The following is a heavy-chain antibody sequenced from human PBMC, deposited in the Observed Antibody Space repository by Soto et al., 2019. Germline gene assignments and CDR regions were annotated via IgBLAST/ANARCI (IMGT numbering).Heavy chain of an antibody. CDR3: AREVYGSGRYGAFDI. V-gene: IGHV4-59*01. D-gene: IGHD3-10*01. CDR2: IYYSGST. CDR1: GGSISSYY. Sequence: PSETLSLTCTVSGGSISSYYWSWIRQPPGKGLEWIGYIYYSGSTNYNPSLKSRVTISVDTSKNQFSLKLSSVTAADTAAYYCAREVYGSGRYGAFDIWGQGTMVTVSS. J-gene: IGHJ3*02.